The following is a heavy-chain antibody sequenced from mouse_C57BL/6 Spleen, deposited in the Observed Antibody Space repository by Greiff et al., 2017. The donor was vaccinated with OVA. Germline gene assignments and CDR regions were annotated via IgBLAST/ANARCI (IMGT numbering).Heavy chain of an antibody. J-gene: IGHJ4*01. Sequence: DVKLQESGGGLVQPGGSMKLSCAASGFTFSDAWMDWVRQSPEKGLEWVAEIRNKANNHATYYAESVKGRFTISRDDSKSSVYLQMNSLRAEDTGIYYCTRPPYYGSSYYAMDYWGQGTSVTVSS. CDR3: TRPPYYGSSYYAMDY. V-gene: IGHV6-6*01. CDR1: GFTFSDAW. CDR2: IRNKANNHAT. D-gene: IGHD1-1*01.